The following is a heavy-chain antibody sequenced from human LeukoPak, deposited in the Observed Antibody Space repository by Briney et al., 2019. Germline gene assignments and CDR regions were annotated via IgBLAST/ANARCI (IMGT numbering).Heavy chain of an antibody. V-gene: IGHV3-21*01. CDR1: GFPFSSYS. Sequence: GSLRLSCAASGFPFSSYSMNWVRQAPGKGLEWVSSISSSSSYIYYADSVKGRFTISRDNAKNSLYLQMNSLRAEDTAVYYCARDRGGSSWSYGMDVWGQGTTVTVSS. J-gene: IGHJ6*02. CDR3: ARDRGGSSWSYGMDV. D-gene: IGHD6-13*01. CDR2: ISSSSSYI.